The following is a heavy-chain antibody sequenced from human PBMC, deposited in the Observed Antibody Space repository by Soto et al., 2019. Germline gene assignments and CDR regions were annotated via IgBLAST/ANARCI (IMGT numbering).Heavy chain of an antibody. CDR3: ARDGGYSHGMDV. J-gene: IGHJ6*02. CDR2: ISAYNGNT. CDR1: GYTFPNYG. V-gene: IGHV1-18*01. D-gene: IGHD3-16*01. Sequence: QVQLVQSGAEVKKPGASVKVSCKASGYTFPNYGISWVRQAPGQGLEWMGWISAYNGNTKYAQKRQGRVTKTTDTSASTAYRELRSLGADDTAVYYCARDGGYSHGMDVWGQGTTVTVSS.